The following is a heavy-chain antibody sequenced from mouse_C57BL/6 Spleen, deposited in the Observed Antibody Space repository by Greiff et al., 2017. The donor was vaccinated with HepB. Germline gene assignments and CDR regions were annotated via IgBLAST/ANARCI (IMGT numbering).Heavy chain of an antibody. V-gene: IGHV1-4*01. D-gene: IGHD1-1*01. J-gene: IGHJ4*01. CDR3: ARWGCGSSYEGAMDY. CDR1: GYTFTSYT. CDR2: INPSSGYT. Sequence: VQLQESGAELARPGASVKMSCKASGYTFTSYTMHWVKQRPGQGLEWIGYINPSSGYTKYNQKFKDKATLTADKSSSTAYMQLSSLTSEDSAVYYCARWGCGSSYEGAMDYWGQGTSVTVSS.